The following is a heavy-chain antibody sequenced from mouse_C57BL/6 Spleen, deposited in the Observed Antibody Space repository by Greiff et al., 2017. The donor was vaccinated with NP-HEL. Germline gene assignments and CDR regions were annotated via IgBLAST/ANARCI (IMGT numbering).Heavy chain of an antibody. CDR2: IWSGGST. CDR3: AKMGYGSSYGWYFDV. CDR1: GFSLTSYG. Sequence: QVQLKQSGPGLVQPSQSLSITCTVSGFSLTSYGVHWVRQPPGKGLEWLGVIWSGGSTDYNAAFISRLSISKDNSKSQVFFKMNSLQADDTAIYYCAKMGYGSSYGWYFDVWGTGTTVTVSS. D-gene: IGHD1-1*01. J-gene: IGHJ1*03. V-gene: IGHV2-4*01.